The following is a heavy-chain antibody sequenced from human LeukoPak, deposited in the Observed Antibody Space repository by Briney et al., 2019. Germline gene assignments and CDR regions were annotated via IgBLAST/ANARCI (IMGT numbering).Heavy chain of an antibody. D-gene: IGHD2-2*01. CDR2: VSSDGNNQ. CDR3: ARNLGYCSGISCACGA. V-gene: IGHV3-30-3*01. CDR1: GFTFSNYA. J-gene: IGHJ5*02. Sequence: GGSLRLSCAASGFTFSNYAVHWVRQAPGKGLEWVAVVSSDGNNQYYADSVKGRFTISRDNSRTTLYLQMNSLRAEDTAVYYCARNLGYCSGISCACGAWGQGTLVTVSS.